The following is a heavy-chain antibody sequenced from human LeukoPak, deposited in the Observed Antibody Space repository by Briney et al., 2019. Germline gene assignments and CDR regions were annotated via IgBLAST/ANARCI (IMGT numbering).Heavy chain of an antibody. Sequence: GESLRLSRAASGFTFSTYSMNWVRQAPGKGLEWVSCISSSSSYIYYADSVKGRFTISRDNAKNSLYLQMNSLRAEDTAVYYCATLTIFGVVTPLDYWGQGTLVTVSS. J-gene: IGHJ4*02. CDR2: ISSSSSYI. CDR3: ATLTIFGVVTPLDY. D-gene: IGHD3-3*01. CDR1: GFTFSTYS. V-gene: IGHV3-21*01.